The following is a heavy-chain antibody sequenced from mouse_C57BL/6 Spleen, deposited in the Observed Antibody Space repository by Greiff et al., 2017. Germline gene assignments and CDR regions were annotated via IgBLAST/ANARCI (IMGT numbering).Heavy chain of an antibody. CDR2: ILPGSGST. CDR1: GYTFTGYW. J-gene: IGHJ3*01. CDR3: ARYYGSSYVWFAY. D-gene: IGHD1-1*01. V-gene: IGHV1-9*01. Sequence: QVQLQQSGAELMKPGASVKLSCKAPGYTFTGYWIEWVKQRPGHGLEWIGEILPGSGSTHYNEKFKGKATFTADTSANTADMQLSSLTTEDSAIYYCARYYGSSYVWFAYWGQGTLVTVSA.